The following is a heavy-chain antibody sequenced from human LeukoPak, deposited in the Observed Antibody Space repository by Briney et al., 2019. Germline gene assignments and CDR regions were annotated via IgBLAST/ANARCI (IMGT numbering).Heavy chain of an antibody. D-gene: IGHD3-22*01. CDR2: ISNDGNKK. CDR3: ARVLSGSWDWFDP. J-gene: IGHJ5*02. V-gene: IGHV3-30-3*01. Sequence: GRSLRLSCAASGFIFSSCDMHWVRQAPGKGLEWVAVISNDGNKKYYADSLKGRLTISRDKSKNTVYLEMNSLRAEDTAVYYCARVLSGSWDWFDPWGQGTLVTVSS. CDR1: GFIFSSCD.